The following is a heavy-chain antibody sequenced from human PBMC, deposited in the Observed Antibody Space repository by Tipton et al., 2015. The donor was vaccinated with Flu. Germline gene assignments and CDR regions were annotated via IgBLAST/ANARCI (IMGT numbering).Heavy chain of an antibody. Sequence: TLSVTCTVSGGPISSHHWSWIRQPPGKGLEWIGSAYYGRYTYYNPSLRGRPFISADPSKNQLTLRLNSVTAADTAVYFCAREHGYHVFWGQGKLVTVSS. D-gene: IGHD5-18*01. J-gene: IGHJ4*02. CDR1: GGPISSHH. CDR3: AREHGYHVF. V-gene: IGHV4-59*11. CDR2: AYYGRYT.